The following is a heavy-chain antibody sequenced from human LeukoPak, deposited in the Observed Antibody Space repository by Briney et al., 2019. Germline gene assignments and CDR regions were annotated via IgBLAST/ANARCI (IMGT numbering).Heavy chain of an antibody. CDR1: GFTFSAYA. D-gene: IGHD1-26*01. J-gene: IGHJ4*02. CDR3: AKQSAGVTTGYFDY. CDR2: ISDSAGST. V-gene: IGHV3-23*01. Sequence: GGSLRLSCAASGFTFSAYAMSWVRQAPGKGLEWVSSISDSAGSTYYVASVTGRFTISRDSSRNTLYLKVNSLRAEDTAVYYCAKQSAGVTTGYFDYWGQGTLVTVSS.